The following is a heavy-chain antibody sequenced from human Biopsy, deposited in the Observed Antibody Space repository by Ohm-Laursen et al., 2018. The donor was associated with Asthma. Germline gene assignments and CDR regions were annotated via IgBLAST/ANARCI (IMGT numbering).Heavy chain of an antibody. J-gene: IGHJ6*02. Sequence: SLRLSCTASGFNFSYYSMIWVRQAPGTGLEWVAAISSGSDYILYADSVKGRFTISRDNSKNTLYLQMNSLRAEDTAVYYCAKDTEGRYDFWSGLSYNYYGMDVWGQGTTVTVSS. CDR1: GFNFSYYS. D-gene: IGHD3-3*01. V-gene: IGHV3-21*01. CDR2: ISSGSDYI. CDR3: AKDTEGRYDFWSGLSYNYYGMDV.